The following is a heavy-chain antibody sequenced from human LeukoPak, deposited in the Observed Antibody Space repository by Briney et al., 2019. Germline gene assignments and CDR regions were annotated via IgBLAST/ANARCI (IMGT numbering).Heavy chain of an antibody. CDR2: INHSGGT. V-gene: IGHV4-34*01. J-gene: IGHJ4*02. CDR1: GGSFSGYY. Sequence: PSETLSLTCAVYGGSFSGYYWSWIRQPPGKGLEWIGEINHSGGTNYNPSLKSRVTISVDTSKNQFSLKLSSVTAADTAVYYRARIPLYYYGSGSYYNEDYWGQGTLVTVSS. CDR3: ARIPLYYYGSGSYYNEDY. D-gene: IGHD3-10*01.